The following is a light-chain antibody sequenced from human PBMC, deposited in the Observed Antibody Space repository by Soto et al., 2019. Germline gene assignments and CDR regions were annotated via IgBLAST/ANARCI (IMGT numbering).Light chain of an antibody. V-gene: IGKV1-12*01. CDR3: LQANNFPVT. CDR2: PAS. J-gene: IGKJ4*01. CDR1: QGIGSW. Sequence: DIQMTQSPSFVSASIGDRVTITCRASQGIGSWLAWYQQVPGRAPRLLIFPASPFQSGVSSRFRGSGSGTDFTLTITSLQPEDFATYFCLQANNFPVTFGEVTKVE.